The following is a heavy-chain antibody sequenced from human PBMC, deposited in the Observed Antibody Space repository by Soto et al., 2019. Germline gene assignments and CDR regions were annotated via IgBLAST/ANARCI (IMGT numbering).Heavy chain of an antibody. CDR3: ARVVYDYIWGSYRLGGAFDI. CDR1: SGSISSSNW. CDR2: IYHSGST. J-gene: IGHJ3*02. Sequence: PSETLSLTCAVSSGSISSSNWWSWVRQPPGKGLEWIGEIYHSGSTNYNPSLKSRVTISVDKSKNQFSLKLSSVTAADTAVYYCARVVYDYIWGSYRLGGAFDIWGQGTMVTVSS. D-gene: IGHD3-16*02. V-gene: IGHV4-4*02.